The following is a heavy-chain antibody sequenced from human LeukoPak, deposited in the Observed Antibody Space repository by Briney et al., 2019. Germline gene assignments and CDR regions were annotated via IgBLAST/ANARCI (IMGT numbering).Heavy chain of an antibody. CDR1: GGTFSSYA. D-gene: IGHD6-19*01. Sequence: SVKVSCKASGGTFSSYAISWVRQAPGQGLEWMGRIIPILGIANYAQKFQGRVTITADKSMSTAYMELSSLRSDDTAVYYCARGPPPSGWYKDTWGQGTMVTVSS. J-gene: IGHJ3*02. CDR2: IIPILGIA. CDR3: ARGPPPSGWYKDT. V-gene: IGHV1-69*04.